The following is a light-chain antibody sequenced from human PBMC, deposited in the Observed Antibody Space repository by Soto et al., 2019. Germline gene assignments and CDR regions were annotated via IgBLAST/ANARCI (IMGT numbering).Light chain of an antibody. J-gene: IGKJ1*01. Sequence: DIQMRQSRYTLSASVGDSVTITCRASQSSESWLAWYQQKPGKAPKFLMHRASSLKSGVPSRFSGSGSGTEFTLTISSLQADDSATYYRQQYKSYPWTFGQGTKVEIK. V-gene: IGKV1-5*03. CDR1: QSSESW. CDR3: QQYKSYPWT. CDR2: RAS.